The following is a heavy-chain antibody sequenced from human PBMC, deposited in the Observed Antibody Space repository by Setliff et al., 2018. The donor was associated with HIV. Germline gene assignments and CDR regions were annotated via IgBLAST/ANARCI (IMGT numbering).Heavy chain of an antibody. CDR2: VSVDGSGK. V-gene: IGHV3-30*07. D-gene: IGHD6-19*01. CDR1: GFTFSDSV. Sequence: GGSLRLSCAASGFTFSDSVMHWVRQPPGKGLEWVAAVSVDGSGKFYADSVKGRFTISRDNSKNMVYLEMNNLRGEDSAVYYCARDPAMSGWALADWGQGTLVTVSS. CDR3: ARDPAMSGWALAD. J-gene: IGHJ4*02.